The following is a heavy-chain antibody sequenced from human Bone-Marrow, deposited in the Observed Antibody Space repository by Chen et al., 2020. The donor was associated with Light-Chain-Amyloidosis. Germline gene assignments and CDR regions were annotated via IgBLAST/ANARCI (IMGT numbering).Heavy chain of an antibody. Sequence: VQLLESGGGLVQPGGSLRLSCAASGFTFRTSWMHWVRQAPGKGLVWVSRINPDGTRVDYADSVRGRFTISRDDAKXXXXLQXNXLRAEDTAVYYCSREFTGYDDYWGQGTLVTVSS. CDR3: SREFTGYDDY. D-gene: IGHD5-12*01. CDR2: INPDGTRV. CDR1: GFTFRTSW. J-gene: IGHJ4*02. V-gene: IGHV3-74*01.